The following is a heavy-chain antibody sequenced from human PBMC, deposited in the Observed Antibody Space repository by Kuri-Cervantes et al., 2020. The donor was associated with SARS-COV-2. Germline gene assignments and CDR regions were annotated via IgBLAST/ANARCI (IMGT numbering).Heavy chain of an antibody. V-gene: IGHV3-7*01. D-gene: IGHD2-15*01. CDR1: GFTFSSYW. CDR3: ARDKVVDY. J-gene: IGHJ4*02. CDR2: IKQDGSEK. Sequence: GESLKISCAASGFTFSSYWMSWVRQAPGKGLEWVANIKQDGSEKYYVDSVTGRFTISRDNAKNSLYLQMNSLRAEDTAVYYCARDKVVDYWGQGTLVTVSS.